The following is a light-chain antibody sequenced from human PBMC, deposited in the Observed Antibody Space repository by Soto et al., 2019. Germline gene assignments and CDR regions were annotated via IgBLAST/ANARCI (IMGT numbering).Light chain of an antibody. Sequence: EIVMTQSPATLSVSPVERATLSCMASQSVSSNLAWYQQKPDQAPRLLIYCASTRAYCIPSRFSGSGSGSEFTLTISSLLAEDFVVNYCQQYKNWPPRTFGQGINLEIK. J-gene: IGKJ2*01. CDR1: QSVSSN. V-gene: IGKV3-15*01. CDR3: QQYKNWPPRT. CDR2: CAS.